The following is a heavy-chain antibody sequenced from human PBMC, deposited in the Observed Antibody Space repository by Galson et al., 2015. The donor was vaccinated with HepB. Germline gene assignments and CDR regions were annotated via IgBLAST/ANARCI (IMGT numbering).Heavy chain of an antibody. CDR3: ARLLRGDYTSGYYYGMDV. Sequence: SVKVSCKASGGTFSSYAISWVRQAHGQGLEWMGGIIPIFGTANYAQKFQGRVTITADESTSTAYMELSSLRSEDTAVYYCARLLRGDYTSGYYYGMDVWGQGTTVTVSS. J-gene: IGHJ6*02. V-gene: IGHV1-69*13. CDR2: IIPIFGTA. CDR1: GGTFSSYA. D-gene: IGHD4-17*01.